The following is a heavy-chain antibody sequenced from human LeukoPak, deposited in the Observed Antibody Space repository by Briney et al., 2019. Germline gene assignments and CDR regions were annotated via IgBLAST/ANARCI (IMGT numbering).Heavy chain of an antibody. J-gene: IGHJ5*02. CDR1: GGSISSGSYY. Sequence: PSETLSLTCTVSGGSISSGSYYWSWLRQPAGKGLEWIARIYTSGSTNYNPSLKSRVTISVDTSKNPFSLKLSSVTAADTAVYYCARMRARCSSTSCYRFDPWGQGTLVTVPS. V-gene: IGHV4-61*02. D-gene: IGHD2-2*02. CDR2: IYTSGST. CDR3: ARMRARCSSTSCYRFDP.